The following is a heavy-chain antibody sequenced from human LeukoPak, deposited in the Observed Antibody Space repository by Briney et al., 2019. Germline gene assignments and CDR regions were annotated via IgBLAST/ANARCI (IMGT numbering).Heavy chain of an antibody. CDR3: ARGIVGVTTYPY. Sequence: SETLSLTCAVYGGSFSGYYWSWIRQPPGKGLEWIGEINHSGSTNYNPSLKSRVTISVDTSKNQFSLKLSSVTAADTAVYYCARGIVGVTTYPYWGQGTLVTVSS. V-gene: IGHV4-34*01. CDR2: INHSGST. J-gene: IGHJ4*02. CDR1: GGSFSGYY. D-gene: IGHD1-26*01.